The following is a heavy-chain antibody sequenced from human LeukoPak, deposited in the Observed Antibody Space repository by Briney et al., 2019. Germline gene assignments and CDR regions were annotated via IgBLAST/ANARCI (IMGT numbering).Heavy chain of an antibody. CDR1: GFTFSSYS. V-gene: IGHV3-21*01. D-gene: IGHD6-13*01. Sequence: GGSLRLSCAASGFTFSSYSMNWVRQAPGKGLEWVSSISSSSSYIYYADSVKGRFTISRDNAKNSLYLQMNSLRAEDTAVYYCFMGIPAAGDRNWGQGTLVPVSS. CDR3: FMGIPAAGDRN. J-gene: IGHJ4*02. CDR2: ISSSSSYI.